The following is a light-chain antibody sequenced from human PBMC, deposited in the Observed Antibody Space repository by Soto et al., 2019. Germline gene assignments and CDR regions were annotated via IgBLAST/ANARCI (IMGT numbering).Light chain of an antibody. CDR2: EVN. CDR1: SSDVGGYNY. V-gene: IGLV2-8*01. CDR3: SSYAGSSNV. Sequence: QSALTQPPSASGSPGQSVAISCTGTSSDVGGYNYVSWYQQHPGKAPKLMIYEVNKRPSGVPDRFSGSKSVNTASLTVSGLHAEEEADYYCSSYAGSSNVFGTGTKLTVL. J-gene: IGLJ1*01.